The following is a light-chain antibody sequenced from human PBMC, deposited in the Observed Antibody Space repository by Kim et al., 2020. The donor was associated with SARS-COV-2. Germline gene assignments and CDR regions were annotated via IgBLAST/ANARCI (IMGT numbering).Light chain of an antibody. J-gene: IGKJ2*01. Sequence: DIQMTQSPSSLSASVRDRVTITCQASQDISNFLNWYQQKPGKPPRLLIYDASDLETGVPSRFSGSGSGTDFTVTISSLQPEDVATYYCQQYDNLPYTFGQGTKLEI. CDR2: DAS. V-gene: IGKV1-33*01. CDR1: QDISNF. CDR3: QQYDNLPYT.